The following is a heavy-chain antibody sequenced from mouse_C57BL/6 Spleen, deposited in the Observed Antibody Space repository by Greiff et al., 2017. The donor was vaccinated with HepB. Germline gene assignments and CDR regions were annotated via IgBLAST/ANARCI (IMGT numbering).Heavy chain of an antibody. CDR3: TRDHSNYEGFWAMDY. V-gene: IGHV5-9-1*02. CDR2: ISSGGDYI. D-gene: IGHD2-5*01. CDR1: GFTFSSYA. J-gene: IGHJ4*01. Sequence: EVKLVESGEGLVKPGGSLKLSCAASGFTFSSYAMSWVRQTPEKRLEWVAYISSGGDYIYYADTVKGRFTISRDNARNTLYLQMSSLKSEDTAMYYCTRDHSNYEGFWAMDYWGQGTSVTVSS.